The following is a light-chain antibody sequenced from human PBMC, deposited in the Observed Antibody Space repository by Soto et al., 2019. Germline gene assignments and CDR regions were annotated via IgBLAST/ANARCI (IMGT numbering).Light chain of an antibody. Sequence: QSALTQPASVSGSPGQSITISCTGTSSDIGAYNHVSWYQQYPGNATTLMIYEVTNRPSGVSSSFSGSKSANTASPTSSGLQAEDEGDYYCGSYTSRDTWVFGERTKLTVL. V-gene: IGLV2-14*01. J-gene: IGLJ3*02. CDR2: EVT. CDR1: SSDIGAYNH. CDR3: GSYTSRDTWV.